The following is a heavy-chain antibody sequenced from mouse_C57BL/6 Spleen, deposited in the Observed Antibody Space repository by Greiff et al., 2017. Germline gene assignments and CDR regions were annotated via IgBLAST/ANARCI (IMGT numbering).Heavy chain of an antibody. Sequence: VQLQQSGTVLARPGASVKMSCKTSGYTFTSYWMHWVKQRPGQGLEWIGAIYPGNSDTSYNQKFKGKAKLTAVTSASTAYMELSSLTNEDSAVYYCTRGGNWDLSWFAYWGQGTLVTVSA. J-gene: IGHJ3*01. CDR3: TRGGNWDLSWFAY. V-gene: IGHV1-5*01. CDR2: IYPGNSDT. CDR1: GYTFTSYW. D-gene: IGHD4-1*01.